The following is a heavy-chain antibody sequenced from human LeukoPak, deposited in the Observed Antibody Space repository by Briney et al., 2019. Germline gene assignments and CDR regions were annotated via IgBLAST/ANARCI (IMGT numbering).Heavy chain of an antibody. J-gene: IGHJ4*02. Sequence: PSQTLSLTCTVSGGSISSGDYYWRWIRQPPGKGLEWIGYIYYSGSTYYNPSLKSRLTISVDTSKNQFSLKLSSVTAADTAVYYCARARRLYFFDYWGQGTLVTVSS. CDR2: IYYSGST. D-gene: IGHD3-3*01. CDR1: GGSISSGDYY. CDR3: ARARRLYFFDY. V-gene: IGHV4-30-4*01.